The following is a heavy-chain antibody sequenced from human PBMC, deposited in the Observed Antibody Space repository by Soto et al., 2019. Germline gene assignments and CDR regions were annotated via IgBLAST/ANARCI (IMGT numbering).Heavy chain of an antibody. Sequence: PSEILSLTCTVSGDSVSTRSYYWSWIRQPPGQGLEWIGYIYYTGSTNYSPSLKSRVTISVDTSKNQFSLNLGSVTAADTAVYYCAREGYSYAYFDYWGQGIMVTVSS. V-gene: IGHV4-61*01. CDR3: AREGYSYAYFDY. J-gene: IGHJ4*02. CDR1: GDSVSTRSYY. D-gene: IGHD3-16*01. CDR2: IYYTGST.